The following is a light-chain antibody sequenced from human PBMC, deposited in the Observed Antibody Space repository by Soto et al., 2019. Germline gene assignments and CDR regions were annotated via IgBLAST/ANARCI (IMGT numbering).Light chain of an antibody. V-gene: IGKV1-9*01. CDR3: QQVNSFPVT. CDR1: QGISSY. Sequence: DIQLTQSPSFLSASVGDRITITCRASQGISSYLAWYQQRPGKAPKLLIYAASTLQSGVPSRFGGSGSGTEFTFTISSLQPEDFATYYCQQVNSFPVTFGGGTKVEIK. J-gene: IGKJ4*01. CDR2: AAS.